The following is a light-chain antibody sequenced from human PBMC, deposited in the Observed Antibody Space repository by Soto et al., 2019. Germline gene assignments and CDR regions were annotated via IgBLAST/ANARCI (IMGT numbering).Light chain of an antibody. CDR3: SSYAGSNNLV. CDR1: SSDVGGYHY. J-gene: IGLJ2*01. Sequence: QSALTQPASVSGSLGQSITISCTGTSSDVGGYHYVSWFQQHPGKAPKLLIYEVSYRPSGVSHRFSGSKSGNTASLTISGLQAEDEADYYCSSYAGSNNLVFGGGTKLTVL. V-gene: IGLV2-14*01. CDR2: EVS.